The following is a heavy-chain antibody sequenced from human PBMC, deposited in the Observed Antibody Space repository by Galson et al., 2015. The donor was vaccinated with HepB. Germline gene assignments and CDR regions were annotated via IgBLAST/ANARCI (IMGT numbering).Heavy chain of an antibody. CDR1: GGSISSSSYY. J-gene: IGHJ6*03. CDR3: ARLGQDFWSGYYYYYYMDV. Sequence: ETLSLTCTVSGGSISSSSYYWGWIRQPPGKGLEWIGSIYYSGSTYYNPSLKSRVTISVDTSKNQFSLKLSSVTAADTAVYYCARLGQDFWSGYYYYYYMDVWGKGTTVTVSS. V-gene: IGHV4-39*01. D-gene: IGHD3-3*01. CDR2: IYYSGST.